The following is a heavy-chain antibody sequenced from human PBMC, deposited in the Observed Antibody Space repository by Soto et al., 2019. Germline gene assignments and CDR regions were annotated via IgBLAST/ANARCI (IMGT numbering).Heavy chain of an antibody. CDR3: ARNYYGSGSYYIDY. V-gene: IGHV1-69*12. CDR1: GGTFSTYA. CDR2: IIPIFGTA. J-gene: IGHJ4*02. D-gene: IGHD3-10*01. Sequence: QVQLVQSGAEVKKPGSSVKVSCKASGGTFSTYAISWVRQAPGQGLEWMGGIIPIFGTADYAQKFQGRVTITADESTSTAYMELSSLRPEDTAVYYCARNYYGSGSYYIDYWGQGTLVSVSS.